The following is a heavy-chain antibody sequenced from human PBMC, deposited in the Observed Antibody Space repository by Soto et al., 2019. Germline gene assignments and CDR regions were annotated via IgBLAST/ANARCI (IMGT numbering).Heavy chain of an antibody. J-gene: IGHJ4*02. CDR3: ASGDPPGMPDY. V-gene: IGHV3-33*01. CDR2: IWYDGSNK. Sequence: QVQLVESGGGVVQPGRSLRLSCAASGFTFSSYGMHWVRQAPGKGLEWVAVIWYDGSNKYYADSVKGRFTISRDNSKNTLYLQMNSLRDEDTAGYYCASGDPPGMPDYWGQGTLVTVSS. CDR1: GFTFSSYG. D-gene: IGHD3-10*01.